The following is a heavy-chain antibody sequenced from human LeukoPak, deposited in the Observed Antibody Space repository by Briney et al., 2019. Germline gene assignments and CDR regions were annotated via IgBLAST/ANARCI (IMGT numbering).Heavy chain of an antibody. CDR3: AGGSQPFDY. Sequence: PSETLSLTCTVSGVSISSGSYYWSWIRQPAGKGLEWIGRIYTSGSTNYHPSLKSRVTISVDTSKNQFSLKLSSVTAADTAVYYCAGGSQPFDYWGQGTLVTVSS. J-gene: IGHJ4*02. CDR2: IYTSGST. V-gene: IGHV4-61*02. D-gene: IGHD2-15*01. CDR1: GVSISSGSYY.